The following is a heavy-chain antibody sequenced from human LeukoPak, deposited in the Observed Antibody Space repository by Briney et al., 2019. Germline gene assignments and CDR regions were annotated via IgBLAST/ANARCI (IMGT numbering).Heavy chain of an antibody. CDR1: GFTYSSYA. V-gene: IGHV3-23*01. D-gene: IGHD7-27*01. J-gene: IGHJ4*02. CDR2: ISSSGGST. Sequence: GGSLRLSCAASGFTYSSYAMSWVRQAPGKGLEGVSAISSSGGSTYYADSVKGRVNISKDNSKNTLFLQMNSLGAEDSAVYYCAKGESNWDYYFDYWGQGTLVTVSS. CDR3: AKGESNWDYYFDY.